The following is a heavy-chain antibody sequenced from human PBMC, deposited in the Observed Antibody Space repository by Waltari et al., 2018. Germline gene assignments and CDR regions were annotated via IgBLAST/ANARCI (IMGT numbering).Heavy chain of an antibody. CDR1: GYSFTSYW. D-gene: IGHD3-3*01. CDR2: IYPGDSDT. Sequence: EVQLVQSGAEVKQPGESLKISCKGSGYSFTSYWIGWVRQMPGKGLEWMGIIYPGDSDTRYSPSFQGQVTMTRDTSTSTVYMEVSSLRSEDTAVYYCARSDYDFWTGAGAFHYWGQGTLVTVSS. V-gene: IGHV5-51*01. CDR3: ARSDYDFWTGAGAFHY. J-gene: IGHJ4*02.